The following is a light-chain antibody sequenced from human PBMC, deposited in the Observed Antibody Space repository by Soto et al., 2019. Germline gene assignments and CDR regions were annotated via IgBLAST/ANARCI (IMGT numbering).Light chain of an antibody. J-gene: IGKJ1*01. CDR1: QSVSSN. CDR2: DAS. Sequence: EIVMTQSPGTLSVSPGERAALSCRASQSVSSNLAWYQQKPGQAPRLLIYDASNRASGIPARFSGSGSGTDFTLTISSLEPEDFALYYCQQRSSWPRTFGQGTKVDI. V-gene: IGKV3-11*01. CDR3: QQRSSWPRT.